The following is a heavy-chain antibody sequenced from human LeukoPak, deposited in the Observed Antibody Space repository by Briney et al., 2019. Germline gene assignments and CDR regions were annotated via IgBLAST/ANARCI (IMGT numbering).Heavy chain of an antibody. CDR1: GYSISSGYY. Sequence: SETLPLTCAVSGYSISSGYYWGWIRQPPGGGLECIREIYHRGSTNYNPSLKSRVTISLDTSKNQFSLKLSSVTAADTAVYYCARGTYDSGGYYLDHSCQGTLVTVSS. J-gene: IGHJ4*02. D-gene: IGHD3-22*01. CDR2: IYHRGST. V-gene: IGHV4-38-2*01. CDR3: ARGTYDSGGYYLDH.